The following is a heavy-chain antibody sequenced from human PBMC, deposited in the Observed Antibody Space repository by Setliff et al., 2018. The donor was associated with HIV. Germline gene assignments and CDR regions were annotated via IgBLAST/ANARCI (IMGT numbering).Heavy chain of an antibody. CDR1: GFNVNNKY. CDR2: IYSDDYT. J-gene: IGHJ4*02. CDR3: ARDAITLIRGITAFDY. Sequence: GGSLRLSCAASGFNVNNKYMSWVRQAPGKGLEWVSIIYSDDYTKYADSLKGRFTISRDNAKNSLYLQMNSLRVEDTAVYYCARDAITLIRGITAFDYWGQGTLVTVSS. D-gene: IGHD3-10*01. V-gene: IGHV3-66*01.